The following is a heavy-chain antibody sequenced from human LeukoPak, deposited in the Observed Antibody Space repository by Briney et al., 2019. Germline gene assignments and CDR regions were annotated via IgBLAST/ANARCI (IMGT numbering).Heavy chain of an antibody. CDR3: VSAPIVVVPAAIY. D-gene: IGHD2-2*02. CDR2: ISSIGTTK. Sequence: PGGSLRLSCAASGFMFSDYYMSWIRQAPGKGLEWVSYISSIGTTKYYADSVKGRFTISRDNAKNSLYLQMNSLRAEDTAVYYCVSAPIVVVPAAIYGGQGTLVAVSS. CDR1: GFMFSDYY. V-gene: IGHV3-11*01. J-gene: IGHJ4*02.